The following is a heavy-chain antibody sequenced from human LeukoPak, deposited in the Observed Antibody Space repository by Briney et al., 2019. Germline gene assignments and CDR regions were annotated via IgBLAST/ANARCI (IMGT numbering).Heavy chain of an antibody. CDR3: ARGSLSGGYGAYDI. CDR1: GFTFSNYD. Sequence: GGSLRLSCAASGFTFSNYDMHWVRQATGTGLEWVSVIGTAGNTYYADSVKGRFTISRENGKNSLYLQMNSLRAEGTAVYYCARGSLSGGYGAYDIWGQGTMVTVSS. V-gene: IGHV3-13*04. D-gene: IGHD5-18*01. J-gene: IGHJ3*02. CDR2: IGTAGNT.